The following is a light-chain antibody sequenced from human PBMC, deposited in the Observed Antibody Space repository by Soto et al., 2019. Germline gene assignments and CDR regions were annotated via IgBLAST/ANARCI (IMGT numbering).Light chain of an antibody. J-gene: IGKJ1*01. CDR1: QSVNSRF. CDR2: GAS. V-gene: IGKV3-20*01. Sequence: EIVLTQSPGTQSLSPGERATLSCRASQSVNSRFLAWYQQKLGQAPRLLIYGASSRATGVPDRFSGSGSGTEFTLSISRLEPEDFAVYYCQQYGTSPWTFGQGTKVDIK. CDR3: QQYGTSPWT.